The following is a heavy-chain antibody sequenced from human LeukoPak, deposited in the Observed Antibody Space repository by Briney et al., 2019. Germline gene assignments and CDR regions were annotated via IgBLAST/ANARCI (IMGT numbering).Heavy chain of an antibody. J-gene: IGHJ4*02. Sequence: SETLSLTCGVSGGSISSTNWWTWVRQPPGEGLEWIGEVHLSGRANYNPSLESRVTMSVDMSENHISLKLASVTAADTAVYYCAREGGPYRPLDYSGQGTLVTVSS. CDR1: GGSISSTNW. CDR2: VHLSGRA. V-gene: IGHV4-4*02. CDR3: AREGGPYRPLDY.